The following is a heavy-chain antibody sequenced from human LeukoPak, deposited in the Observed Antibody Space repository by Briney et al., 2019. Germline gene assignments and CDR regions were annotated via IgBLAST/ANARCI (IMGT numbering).Heavy chain of an antibody. CDR2: IYYSGST. CDR3: ATSDSVGFDY. Sequence: NASETLSLTCTVSGGSISSSSYYWSWIRQPPGKGLEWIGYIYYSGSTNYNPSLKSRVTISVDTSKNQFSLKLSSVTAADTAVYYCATSDSVGFDYWGQGTLVTVSS. CDR1: GGSISSSSYY. V-gene: IGHV4-61*01. D-gene: IGHD2-15*01. J-gene: IGHJ4*02.